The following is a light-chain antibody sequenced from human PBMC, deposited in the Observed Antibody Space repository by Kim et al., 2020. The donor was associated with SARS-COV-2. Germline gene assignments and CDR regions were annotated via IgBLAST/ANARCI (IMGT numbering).Light chain of an antibody. CDR2: GAS. CDR1: QSVSNN. CDR3: QQYDDWPPWT. J-gene: IGKJ1*01. V-gene: IGKV3-15*01. Sequence: SPGERAAHSSRASQSVSNNVAWDQQKPGQAPRLLIYGASTRATGIPARFSGSGSGTEFTLTISSLQSEDLAVYHCQQYDDWPPWTFGQGTKVDIK.